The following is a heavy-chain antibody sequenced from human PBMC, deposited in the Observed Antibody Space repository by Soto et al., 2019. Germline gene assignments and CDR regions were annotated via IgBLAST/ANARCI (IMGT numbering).Heavy chain of an antibody. CDR1: GDSISTVDYF. V-gene: IGHV4-30-4*01. CDR3: ARGRYCLTGRCFPNWFDS. J-gene: IGHJ5*01. CDR2: IYKSTTT. D-gene: IGHD2-15*01. Sequence: SETLSLTCSVSGDSISTVDYFWAWIRQPPGQALEYIGYIYKSTTTYYNPSFEGRVAISLDTSKSQFSLTVTSVPAADTAVYFCARGRYCLTGRCFPNWFDSWGQGTLVTVSS.